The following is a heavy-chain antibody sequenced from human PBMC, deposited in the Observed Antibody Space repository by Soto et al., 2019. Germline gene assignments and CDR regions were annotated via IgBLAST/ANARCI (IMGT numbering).Heavy chain of an antibody. CDR3: ARSWVTGKGGIDV. V-gene: IGHV1-18*01. J-gene: IGHJ6*02. Sequence: QVQLVQSGAEVKKPGASVKVSCKASGYTFTSYGLSWVRQAPGQGLEWMGWINGYTGNTNYAQKFQGRVTMTTDTTTNTASLDLWTLISDDTAVYYCARSWVTGKGGIDVWGQGTTVTSSS. CDR2: INGYTGNT. CDR1: GYTFTSYG. D-gene: IGHD3-16*01.